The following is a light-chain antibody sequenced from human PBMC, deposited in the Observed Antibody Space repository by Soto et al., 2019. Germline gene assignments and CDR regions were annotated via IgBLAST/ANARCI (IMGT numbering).Light chain of an antibody. J-gene: IGLJ1*01. Sequence: QSALTQPRSVSGSPGQSVTISCTGTNSDVGTYNYVSWYQQHPGKAPKLIIYDVSKEPSGVPDRFSGSKSGNTASLTISGLQAEDEADYYCCSYAGRYIYVFGTGTKLTVL. V-gene: IGLV2-11*01. CDR1: NSDVGTYNY. CDR2: DVS. CDR3: CSYAGRYIYV.